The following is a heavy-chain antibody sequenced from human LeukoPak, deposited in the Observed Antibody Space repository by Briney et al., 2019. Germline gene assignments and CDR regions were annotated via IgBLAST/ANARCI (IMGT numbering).Heavy chain of an antibody. CDR2: IKQDGSDK. V-gene: IGHV3-7*01. CDR1: GFTFSTYW. Sequence: GGSLRLSCAASGFTFSTYWMTWVRQAPGKGLEWVANIKQDGSDKYYVDSVKGRFTISRDNAKNSLYLQMNSLRAEDTAVYYCARDQLERGADFDYWGQGTLVTVSS. J-gene: IGHJ4*02. D-gene: IGHD1-1*01. CDR3: ARDQLERGADFDY.